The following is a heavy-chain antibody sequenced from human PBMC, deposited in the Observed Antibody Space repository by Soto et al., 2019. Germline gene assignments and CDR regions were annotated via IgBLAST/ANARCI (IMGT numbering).Heavy chain of an antibody. D-gene: IGHD6-19*01. Sequence: EVQLVESGGGLVQPGRSLRLSCAASGFTFDDYAMHWVRQAPGKGLEWVSGISWNSGSIGYADSVKGRFTISRDNAKNSLYLQMNSLRAEDTALYYCAKDMAIAVAGAYFDYWGQGTLVTVSS. J-gene: IGHJ4*02. V-gene: IGHV3-9*01. CDR3: AKDMAIAVAGAYFDY. CDR2: ISWNSGSI. CDR1: GFTFDDYA.